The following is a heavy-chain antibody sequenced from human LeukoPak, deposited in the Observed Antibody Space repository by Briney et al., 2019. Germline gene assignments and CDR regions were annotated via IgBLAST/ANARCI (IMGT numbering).Heavy chain of an antibody. CDR1: GFTFSSYS. J-gene: IGHJ4*02. CDR3: ARDKLYYYDSSGYQDY. Sequence: GGSLRLSCAASGFTFSSYSMNWVRQAPGKGLEWVSSISSSSSYIYYADSVKGRFTISRDNAKNSLYLQMNSLRAEDTAVYYCARDKLYYYDSSGYQDYWGQGTLVTGSS. D-gene: IGHD3-22*01. V-gene: IGHV3-21*01. CDR2: ISSSSSYI.